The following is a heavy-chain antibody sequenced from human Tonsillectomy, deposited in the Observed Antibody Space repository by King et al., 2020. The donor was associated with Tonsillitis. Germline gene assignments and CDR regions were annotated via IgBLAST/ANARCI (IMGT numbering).Heavy chain of an antibody. Sequence: QLVQSGAEVKKPGSSVKVSCKASGGTFSSYSFSWVRQAPGQGLEWMGRIIPMFDIADYAQKFQGRVTITADKSTSTAYMEVSSLRSEDTDVYYCARTITFGGVIPTYYFDYWGQGTLVTVSS. CDR2: IIPMFDIA. D-gene: IGHD3-16*02. CDR3: ARTITFGGVIPTYYFDY. J-gene: IGHJ4*02. CDR1: GGTFSSYS. V-gene: IGHV1-69*04.